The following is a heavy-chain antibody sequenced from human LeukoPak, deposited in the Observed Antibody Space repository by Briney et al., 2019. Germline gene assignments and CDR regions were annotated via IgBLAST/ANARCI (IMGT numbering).Heavy chain of an antibody. Sequence: GGSLRLSCAASGFTFGASAMTWVRQAPGKGLEWVGRIKSKTDGGTTDYAAPVKGRFTISRDDSKNTLYLQMNSLKTEDTAVYYCTTVGIFGVSFDYWGQGTLVTVSS. J-gene: IGHJ4*02. CDR2: IKSKTDGGTT. V-gene: IGHV3-15*01. CDR3: TTVGIFGVSFDY. D-gene: IGHD3-3*01. CDR1: GFTFGASA.